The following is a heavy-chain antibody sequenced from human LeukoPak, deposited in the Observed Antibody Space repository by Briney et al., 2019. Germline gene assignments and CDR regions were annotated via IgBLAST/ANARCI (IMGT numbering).Heavy chain of an antibody. CDR3: ASSLYRGAADAFDI. V-gene: IGHV4-61*02. CDR1: GVSISSGSYY. CDR2: IYKSGNT. D-gene: IGHD3-10*01. J-gene: IGHJ3*02. Sequence: SETLSLTCTVSGVSISSGSYYWGWIRQPAGKGLEWVGRIYKSGNTNYNPSLKSRVTISEDTSKNQFPLKLTSVTAADTAVYFCASSLYRGAADAFDIWGQGTMVTVSS.